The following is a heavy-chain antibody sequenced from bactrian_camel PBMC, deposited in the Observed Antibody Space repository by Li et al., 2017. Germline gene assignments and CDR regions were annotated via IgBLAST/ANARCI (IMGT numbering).Heavy chain of an antibody. D-gene: IGHD1*01. CDR2: ICDRGGT. Sequence: HVQLVESGGGSVQAGGSLRLSCEASRPQPQDTASLYTFDSACMAWFRQTPGKEREGVARICDRGGTLYADSVKGRFTISQDSFKRKVTLQMNSLKVEDTATYYCAGKTHFAAAAGPWGDFGFWAQGTQVTVS. CDR3: AGKTHFAAAAGPWGDFGF. J-gene: IGHJ6*01. V-gene: IGHV3S53*01. CDR1: RPQPQDTASLYTFDSA.